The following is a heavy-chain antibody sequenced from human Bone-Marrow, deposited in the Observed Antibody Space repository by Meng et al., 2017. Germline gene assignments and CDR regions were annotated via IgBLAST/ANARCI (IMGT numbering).Heavy chain of an antibody. J-gene: IGHJ3*02. CDR1: GFTFSNYW. Sequence: GGSLRLSCEVSGFTFSNYWMTWVRQAPGKGLEWVASIKQDGSEEFYVDSVKGRFTLSRDNAKNSLYLQMNSLRAEDTAVYYCARVQYYDSSGYYFLYAFDIWGQGTMVTVSS. V-gene: IGHV3-7*01. CDR2: IKQDGSEE. D-gene: IGHD3-22*01. CDR3: ARVQYYDSSGYYFLYAFDI.